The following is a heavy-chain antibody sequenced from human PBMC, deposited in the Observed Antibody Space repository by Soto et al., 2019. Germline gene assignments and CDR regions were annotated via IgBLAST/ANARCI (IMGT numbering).Heavy chain of an antibody. J-gene: IGHJ6*02. Sequence: GESLKISCKGSGYTLTSYWIGWVRQMPGKGLEWMGIIYPGDSDTKYNPSFQGQVTISADKSITTTYLRWTSLKASDTAIYYCAASIFYYGMDVWGQGTTVTVSS. V-gene: IGHV5-51*01. CDR2: IYPGDSDT. CDR1: GYTLTSYW. CDR3: AASIFYYGMDV.